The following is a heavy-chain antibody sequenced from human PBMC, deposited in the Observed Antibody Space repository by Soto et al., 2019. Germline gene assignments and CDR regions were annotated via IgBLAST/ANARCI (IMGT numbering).Heavy chain of an antibody. Sequence: GESLKISCKGSGYSFTSYWISWVRQMPGKGLEWMGRIDPSDSYTNYSPSFQGHVTISADKSISPAYLQWSSLKASDTAMYYCARHWEDTAMAHDDFDIWGQGTMVTVSS. CDR3: ARHWEDTAMAHDDFDI. D-gene: IGHD5-18*01. CDR2: IDPSDSYT. V-gene: IGHV5-10-1*01. J-gene: IGHJ3*02. CDR1: GYSFTSYW.